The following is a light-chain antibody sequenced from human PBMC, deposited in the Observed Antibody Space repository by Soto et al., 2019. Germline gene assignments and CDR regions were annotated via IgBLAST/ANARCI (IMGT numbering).Light chain of an antibody. CDR1: SGHSDFA. J-gene: IGLJ2*01. CDR2: LDSDGSH. Sequence: QPVLTQSPSASASLGASVKLTCTLSSGHSDFAIAWHQQQPEKGPRYLMKLDSDGSHSKGDGISDRFSGSSSGAERYLTISRLQSEDEADYYCQTWGSGIVVFGGGTKLTVL. CDR3: QTWGSGIVV. V-gene: IGLV4-69*01.